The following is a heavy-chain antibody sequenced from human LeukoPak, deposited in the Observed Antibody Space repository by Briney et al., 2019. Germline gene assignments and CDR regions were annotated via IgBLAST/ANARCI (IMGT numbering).Heavy chain of an antibody. D-gene: IGHD5-24*01. CDR1: GYTFTSYA. J-gene: IGHJ3*02. V-gene: IGHV1-3*03. CDR3: ARDGYSFDAFDI. CDR2: INAGNGNT. Sequence: ASVKVSCKASGYTFTSYAMHWVRQAPGQRLEWMGWINAGNGNTKYSQEFQGRVTITRDTSASTAYMELSSLRSEDMAVYYCARDGYSFDAFDIWGQGTMVTVSS.